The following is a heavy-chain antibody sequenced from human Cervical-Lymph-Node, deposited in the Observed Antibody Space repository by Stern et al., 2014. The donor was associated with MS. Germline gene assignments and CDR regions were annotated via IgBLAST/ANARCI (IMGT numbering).Heavy chain of an antibody. CDR1: GGSITNRDY. V-gene: IGHV4-39*02. Sequence: VQLEESGPGLVKPSETLSLTCTVSGGSITNRDYWGWIRQSPGKGLEWIGSVYYSGIHYYRPSLKSRANISIDTYQNQFFLRLTSGTATDTAVYFCARGVTAVTNYVPNWCFDLWGRGTLVTVSS. CDR3: ARGVTAVTNYVPNWCFDL. J-gene: IGHJ2*01. D-gene: IGHD4-11*01. CDR2: VYYSGIH.